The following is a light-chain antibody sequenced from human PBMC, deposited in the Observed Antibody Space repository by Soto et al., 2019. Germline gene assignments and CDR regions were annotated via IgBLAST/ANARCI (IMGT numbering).Light chain of an antibody. CDR3: QQYYSTPQT. CDR2: WAS. J-gene: IGKJ1*01. CDR1: QSVLYSSNNKNY. V-gene: IGKV4-1*01. Sequence: DIVMTQSPDSLAVSLGERATINCKSSQSVLYSSNNKNYLAWYQQKPGQPPKLLIYWASTRESGVPDRFSCSGSGTDFTLTISSLQAEDVAVSYCQQYYSTPQTFGQGTKVDIK.